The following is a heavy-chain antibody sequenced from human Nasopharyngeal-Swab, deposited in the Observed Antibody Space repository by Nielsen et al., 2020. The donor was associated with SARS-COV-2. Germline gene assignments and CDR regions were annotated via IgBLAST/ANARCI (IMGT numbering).Heavy chain of an antibody. CDR1: GFTFSSYW. CDR3: ARAYYFDS. CDR2: IKSDGSST. Sequence: ETLFLTCAASGFTFSSYWMHWVRQVPGKGLVWVARIKSDGSSTSYADSVKGRFTISRDNAKNTLYLQMNSLRAEDTAVYYCARAYYFDSWGQGTLVTVSS. V-gene: IGHV3-74*01. J-gene: IGHJ4*02.